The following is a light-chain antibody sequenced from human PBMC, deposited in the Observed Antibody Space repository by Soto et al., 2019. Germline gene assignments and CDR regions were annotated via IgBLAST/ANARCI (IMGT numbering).Light chain of an antibody. CDR3: QQYGDSPLT. J-gene: IGKJ4*01. Sequence: DIVLTQSPGTLSLSPGERATLSCRASQSVSSSYLAWYQQKPGQAPRLLIYGASNRATGIPDRFSGGGTATAFTLTISRLEPEDFAVYYCQQYGDSPLTFGGGTKVEIK. V-gene: IGKV3-20*01. CDR2: GAS. CDR1: QSVSSSY.